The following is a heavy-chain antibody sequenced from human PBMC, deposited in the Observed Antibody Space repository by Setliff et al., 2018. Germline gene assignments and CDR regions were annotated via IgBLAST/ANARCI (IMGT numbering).Heavy chain of an antibody. CDR3: AKGGAYYYDSSGYYD. CDR1: GFTFSRYS. J-gene: IGHJ4*02. Sequence: GGSLRLSCAASGFTFSRYSMTWVRQAPGKGLEWVSSISKSSSYIYYADSVKGRFAVSRDNADNSLYLQMNSLRAEDTAVYYCAKGGAYYYDSSGYYDWGQGTLVTVSS. V-gene: IGHV3-21*01. CDR2: ISKSSSYI. D-gene: IGHD3-22*01.